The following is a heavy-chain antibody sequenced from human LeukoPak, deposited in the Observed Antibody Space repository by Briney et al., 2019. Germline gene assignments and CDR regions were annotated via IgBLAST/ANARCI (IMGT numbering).Heavy chain of an antibody. V-gene: IGHV4-4*07. CDR2: IYSSGST. CDR3: ARGGGVTRRFDKWELRTSDQYYYYMDV. D-gene: IGHD1-26*01. J-gene: IGHJ6*03. Sequence: SETLSLAWTVSGGYISSYYWSWIRQPAGKGLEWIGRIYSSGSTNYNPSLKSRVTMSVDTSKNQFSLKLSSVTAADTAVYYCARGGGVTRRFDKWELRTSDQYYYYMDVWGKGTTVTVSS. CDR1: GGYISSYY.